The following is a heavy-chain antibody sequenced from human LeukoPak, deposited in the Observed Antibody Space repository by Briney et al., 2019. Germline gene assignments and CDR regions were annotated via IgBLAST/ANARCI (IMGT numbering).Heavy chain of an antibody. V-gene: IGHV3-30*18. J-gene: IGHJ4*02. CDR3: AKEDKGYSSTWYNPGDY. Sequence: GGSLRLSCEASGFTFSTYGMHWVRQAPGKGLEWGAVISYDGSYKYYVDSVKGRFTISRDNDKNSLYLQMNSLRDVVSALYYCAKEDKGYSSTWYNPGDYWGQGTLVTVSS. CDR2: ISYDGSYK. CDR1: GFTFSTYG. D-gene: IGHD5-18*01.